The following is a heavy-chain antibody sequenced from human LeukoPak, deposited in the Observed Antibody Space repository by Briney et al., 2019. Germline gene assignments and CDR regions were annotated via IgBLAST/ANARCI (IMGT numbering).Heavy chain of an antibody. V-gene: IGHV1-69*13. D-gene: IGHD3-22*01. CDR1: GGTFSSYA. CDR3: ASDDSSGYYGSAMKSFDY. CDR2: IIPIFGTA. Sequence: SVKVSCKASGGTFSSYAISWVRQAPGQGLELMGGIIPIFGTANYAQKFQGRVTITADESTSTAYMELSSLRSEDTAVYYCASDDSSGYYGSAMKSFDYWGQGTLVTVSS. J-gene: IGHJ4*02.